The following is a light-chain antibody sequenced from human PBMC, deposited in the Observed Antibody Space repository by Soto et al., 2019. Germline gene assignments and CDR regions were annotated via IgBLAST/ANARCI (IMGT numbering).Light chain of an antibody. V-gene: IGLV2-14*01. CDR1: SSDVGGYNY. J-gene: IGLJ2*01. CDR3: TSYTSSNTPVV. CDR2: DVS. Sequence: QSVLTQPASVSGSPGQSITISCTGTSSDVGGYNYVSWYQQPPGKVPKLMIYDVSNRPSGVSNRFSGSKSGNTASLTISGLQAEDEADYYCTSYTSSNTPVVFGGGTKVTVL.